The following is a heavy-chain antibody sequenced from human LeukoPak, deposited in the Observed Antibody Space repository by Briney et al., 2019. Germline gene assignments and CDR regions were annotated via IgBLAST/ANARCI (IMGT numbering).Heavy chain of an antibody. CDR1: GFTFSRHW. J-gene: IGHJ4*02. D-gene: IGHD3-10*01. V-gene: IGHV3-74*01. CDR3: ARGGVAGGNDY. Sequence: GGSLRLSCAASGFTFSRHWMHRVRQAPGKGLEWLSFINSDGSTTSHAESVKGRFTIPRDNAKNTLHLQMNSLRAEDTAVYYCARGGVAGGNDYWGQGTLVTVSS. CDR2: INSDGSTT.